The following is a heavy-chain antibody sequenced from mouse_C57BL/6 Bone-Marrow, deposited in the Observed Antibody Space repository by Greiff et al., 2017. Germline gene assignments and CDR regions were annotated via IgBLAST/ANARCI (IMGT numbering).Heavy chain of an antibody. J-gene: IGHJ2*01. V-gene: IGHV1-64*01. CDR3: AREGAYLFDY. CDR1: GYTFTSYW. Sequence: QVQLQQSGAELVKPGASVKLSCKASGYTFTSYWMHWVKQRPGQGLEWIGMIHPNSGSTNYNEKFKSKATLTVDKSSSTAYMQLSSLTSEDSAVYYCAREGAYLFDYWGQGTTLTVSS. CDR2: IHPNSGST. D-gene: IGHD6-5*01.